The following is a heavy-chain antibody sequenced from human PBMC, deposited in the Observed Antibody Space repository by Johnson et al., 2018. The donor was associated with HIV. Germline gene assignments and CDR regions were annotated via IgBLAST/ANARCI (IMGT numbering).Heavy chain of an antibody. CDR1: GFIFGDYA. CDR3: AKESRGAPGAFDI. D-gene: IGHD3-10*01. Sequence: VQVVESGGGLVQPGRSLRLSCTTSGFIFGDYAMTWFRQAPTKGLEWVSFIRSKAYGETTEYAASVKGRFTISRDDSKNTAYLQMNSLRAEDTAVYYCAKESRGAPGAFDIWGQGTMVTVSS. CDR2: IRSKAYGETT. J-gene: IGHJ3*02. V-gene: IGHV3-49*03.